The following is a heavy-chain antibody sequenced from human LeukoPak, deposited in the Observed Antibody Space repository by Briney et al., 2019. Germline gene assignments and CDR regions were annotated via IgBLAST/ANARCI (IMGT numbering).Heavy chain of an antibody. J-gene: IGHJ4*02. CDR1: GGSFSAYF. CDR2: INHGRST. V-gene: IGHV4-34*01. Sequence: SETLSLTCAVYGGSFSAYFWSWIRQPPGKGLEWIGEINHGRSTNYNPSLKSRVTISVDTSRNQFSLKLSSVTAADTAVYYCASLKEDYDILTGYYKWDFFDYWGQGTLVTVSS. CDR3: ASLKEDYDILTGYYKWDFFDY. D-gene: IGHD3-9*01.